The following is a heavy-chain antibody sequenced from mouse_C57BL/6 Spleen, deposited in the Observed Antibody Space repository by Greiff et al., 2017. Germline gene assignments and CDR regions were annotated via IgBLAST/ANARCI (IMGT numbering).Heavy chain of an antibody. V-gene: IGHV1-80*01. D-gene: IGHD1-1*01. J-gene: IGHJ1*03. Sequence: GASVKISCKASGYAFSSYWMNWVKQRPGKGLEWIGQIYPGDGDTNYNGKFKGKATLTADQSSSTASMQLSSMTSEDSAVYFCARSSVTTVVDWYFDIWGTGTTDTVSA. CDR3: ARSSVTTVVDWYFDI. CDR1: GYAFSSYW. CDR2: IYPGDGDT.